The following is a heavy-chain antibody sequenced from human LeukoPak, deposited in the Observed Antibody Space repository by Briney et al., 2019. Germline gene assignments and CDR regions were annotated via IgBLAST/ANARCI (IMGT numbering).Heavy chain of an antibody. CDR3: ARGWGYMDV. D-gene: IGHD1-26*01. J-gene: IGHJ6*03. CDR2: INTSGNT. CDR1: GGSISGDY. V-gene: IGHV4-4*07. Sequence: SETLSLTCTVSGGSISGDYWSWIRQPAGEGLEWIGRINTSGNTNYNSSLKSRVTMSVDTSKNQFSLKLSSVTAADTAVYYCARGWGYMDVWGRGTTVTVSS.